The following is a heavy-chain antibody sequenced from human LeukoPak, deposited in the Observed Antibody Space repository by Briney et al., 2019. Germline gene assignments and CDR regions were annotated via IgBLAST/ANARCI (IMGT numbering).Heavy chain of an antibody. Sequence: GGSLRPSCAAYGFTLSSYWMSWVRQPPGKGLEWVANIKQDGSEKYYVDSVKGRFTISRDNAKNSLYLQMNSLRAEGTAVYYCARSRYSGYASEYWGQGTLVTVSS. CDR2: IKQDGSEK. CDR3: ARSRYSGYASEY. V-gene: IGHV3-7*04. J-gene: IGHJ4*02. CDR1: GFTLSSYW. D-gene: IGHD5-12*01.